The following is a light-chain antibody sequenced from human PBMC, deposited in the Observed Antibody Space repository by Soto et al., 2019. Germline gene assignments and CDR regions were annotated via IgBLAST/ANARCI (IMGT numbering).Light chain of an antibody. J-gene: IGKJ4*01. Sequence: EILLTQSPGTLSLSPGETATLSCRASQSVPGTYLAWYLQTPGQPPRLLIYGISKRATGIPDRFSGSGSGTDFSLTISRLEPEDFAVYFCQQYDDWLRLTFGGGTKVDIK. CDR3: QQYDDWLRLT. CDR2: GIS. V-gene: IGKV3-20*01. CDR1: QSVPGTY.